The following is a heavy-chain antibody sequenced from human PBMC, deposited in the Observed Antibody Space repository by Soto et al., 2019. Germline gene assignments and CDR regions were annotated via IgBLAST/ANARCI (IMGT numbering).Heavy chain of an antibody. CDR1: GFTFSNYA. D-gene: IGHD6-19*01. Sequence: QVQLVESGGGVVQPGRSPRLSCAASGFTFSNYAMHWGRQAPGKGLEWVAVTSYDGSNKYYADSVKGRFTISRDNSKNTLYLQMNSLRVEDTAVYYCVRERSGWSERDAFDIWGQGTMVIVSS. V-gene: IGHV3-30-3*01. CDR3: VRERSGWSERDAFDI. J-gene: IGHJ3*02. CDR2: TSYDGSNK.